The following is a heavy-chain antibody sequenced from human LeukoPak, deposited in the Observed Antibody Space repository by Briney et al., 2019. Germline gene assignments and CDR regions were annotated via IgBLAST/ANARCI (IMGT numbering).Heavy chain of an antibody. D-gene: IGHD3-10*01. V-gene: IGHV4-30-2*03. CDR1: GGSISSGGYS. J-gene: IGHJ5*02. CDR2: FYQNGNN. Sequence: SQTLSLTCAVSGGSISSGGYSCSWIRQPPGKGLLWIGYFYQNGNNYYNPSLKSRISISVDTPKKQFSLRLSSVTAGDAGVYYCARHDSYGPVNWFDPWGQGTLVTVSS. CDR3: ARHDSYGPVNWFDP.